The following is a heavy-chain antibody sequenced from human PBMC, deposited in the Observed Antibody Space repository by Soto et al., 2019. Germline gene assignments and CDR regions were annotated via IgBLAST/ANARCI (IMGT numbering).Heavy chain of an antibody. CDR2: VYYNENT. Sequence: TLSLTCSVSGSSINNFSYYWGWIRQPPGKGLEWIGTVYYNENTYYNPSLRSRVAISVDTAKNQFSLNLRSVTAADTAVYFCARRERYYGSPGWFDPWGQGTLVTVSS. J-gene: IGHJ5*01. V-gene: IGHV4-39*01. CDR3: ARRERYYGSPGWFDP. CDR1: GSSINNFSYY. D-gene: IGHD3-10*01.